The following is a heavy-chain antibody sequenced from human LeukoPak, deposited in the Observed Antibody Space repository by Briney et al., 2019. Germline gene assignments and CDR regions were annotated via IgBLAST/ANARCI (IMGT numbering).Heavy chain of an antibody. J-gene: IGHJ4*02. CDR1: GFTFDDYA. Sequence: PGGSLRLSCAASGFTFDDYAMHWVRQAPGKGLEWVSGISWNSGSIGYADSVKGRFTISRDNAKNSLYLQMNSLRAEDTAVYYCARTRRYGSGSPKYYFDYWGQGTLVTVSS. CDR3: ARTRRYGSGSPKYYFDY. D-gene: IGHD3-10*01. CDR2: ISWNSGSI. V-gene: IGHV3-9*01.